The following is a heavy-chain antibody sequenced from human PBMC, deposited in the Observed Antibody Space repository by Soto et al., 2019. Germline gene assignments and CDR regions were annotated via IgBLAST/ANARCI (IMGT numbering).Heavy chain of an antibody. CDR2: IIPIFGTA. D-gene: IGHD5-18*01. CDR3: ARGKGLRGYSHPEPRGYWWYAFDI. CDR1: GGTFSSYA. V-gene: IGHV1-69*01. J-gene: IGHJ3*02. Sequence: QVQLVQSGAEVKKPGSSVKVSCKASGGTFSSYAISWVRQAPGQGLEWMGGIIPIFGTANYAQKFQGRVTITADESTSSAYMELSSLRSEDTAVYYCARGKGLRGYSHPEPRGYWWYAFDIWGQGTMVTVSS.